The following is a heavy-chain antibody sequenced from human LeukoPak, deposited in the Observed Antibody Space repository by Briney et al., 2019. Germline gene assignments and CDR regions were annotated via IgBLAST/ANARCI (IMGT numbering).Heavy chain of an antibody. CDR3: ASQIHLCPRCWFDP. D-gene: IGHD5-18*01. J-gene: IGHJ5*02. Sequence: PSETLSLTCSVSGGSISSYYCGWIRQPPGKGLEWIGSIYYSGSTYYNPSLKSRVTISVDTSKNQFSLKLSSVTAADTAVYYCASQIHLCPRCWFDPWGQGTLVTVSS. CDR1: GGSISSYY. V-gene: IGHV4-39*07. CDR2: IYYSGST.